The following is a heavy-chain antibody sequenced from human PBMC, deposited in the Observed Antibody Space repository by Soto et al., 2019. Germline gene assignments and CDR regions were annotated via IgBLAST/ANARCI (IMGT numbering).Heavy chain of an antibody. D-gene: IGHD5-12*01. V-gene: IGHV4-4*02. CDR2: IYHSGST. Sequence: QVQLQESGPGLVKPSGTLSLTCAVSGGSISSSNWWSWVHQPPGKGLEWIGEIYHSGSTNYNPSLKCRVTISVDKSKNQFSLKLSSVTAADTAVYYCARDSVGDGYHNFDYWGQGTLVTVSS. J-gene: IGHJ4*02. CDR1: GGSISSSNW. CDR3: ARDSVGDGYHNFDY.